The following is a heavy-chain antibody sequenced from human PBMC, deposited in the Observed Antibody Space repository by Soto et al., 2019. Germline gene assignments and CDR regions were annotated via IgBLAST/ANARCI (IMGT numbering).Heavy chain of an antibody. D-gene: IGHD3-10*01. CDR2: ISYDGSNK. CDR3: ARDLLSMGWFDP. J-gene: IGHJ5*02. V-gene: IGHV3-30-3*01. CDR1: GFTFSSYA. Sequence: GGSLRLSCAASGFTFSSYAMHWVRQAPGKGLEWVAVISYDGSNKYYADSVKGRFTISRDNSKNTLYLQMNSLRAEDTAVYYCARDLLSMGWFDPWGQGTLVTVSS.